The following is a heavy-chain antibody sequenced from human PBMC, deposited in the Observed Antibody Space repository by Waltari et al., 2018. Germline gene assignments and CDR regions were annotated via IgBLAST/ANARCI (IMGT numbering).Heavy chain of an antibody. Sequence: QLQLQDSGPGLVTPSETLSLPCTVSGGSISSSSYYWGWLRPPPGKGLEWIGSIFYRGSTYYNPSLKSRVTISVDTSKNQFSLKLSSVSAADTAVYYCARLKYTYGYSPIEYWGQGTLVTVSS. D-gene: IGHD3-22*01. V-gene: IGHV4-39*01. CDR1: GGSISSSSYY. J-gene: IGHJ4*02. CDR3: ARLKYTYGYSPIEY. CDR2: IFYRGST.